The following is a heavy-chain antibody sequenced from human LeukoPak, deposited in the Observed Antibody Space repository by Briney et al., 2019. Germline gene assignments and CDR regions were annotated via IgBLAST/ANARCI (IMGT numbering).Heavy chain of an antibody. CDR1: GFIFSSYS. D-gene: IGHD3/OR15-3a*01. V-gene: IGHV3-21*06. J-gene: IGHJ4*02. CDR2: ISGSSTYI. Sequence: GGSLRLSCAASGFIFSSYSMNWVRQTPGKRLEWVSSISGSSTYIFYADSVKGRFTISRDDAKNSVYLQMNSLRDEDTAVYYCARFETRGTGDFDNWGQGTLVTVSS. CDR3: ARFETRGTGDFDN.